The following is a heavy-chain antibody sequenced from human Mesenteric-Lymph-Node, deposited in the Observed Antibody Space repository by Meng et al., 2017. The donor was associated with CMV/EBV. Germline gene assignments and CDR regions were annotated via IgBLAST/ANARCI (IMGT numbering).Heavy chain of an antibody. V-gene: IGHV3-30*04. J-gene: IGHJ5*02. Sequence: GESLKISCAASGFTFSSYAMHWVRQAPGKGLEWVAVISYDGSNKYYADSVKGRFTISRDNSKNTLYLQMNSLRAEDTAVYYCARVSWNNADYSWFDPWGQGTLVTVSS. CDR2: ISYDGSNK. CDR1: GFTFSSYA. CDR3: ARVSWNNADYSWFDP. D-gene: IGHD1/OR15-1a*01.